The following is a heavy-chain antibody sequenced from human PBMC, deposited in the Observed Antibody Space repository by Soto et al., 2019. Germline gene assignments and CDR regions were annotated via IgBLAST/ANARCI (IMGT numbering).Heavy chain of an antibody. CDR2: IRGFSPYT. CDR3: ARDRGYDAHDYYYNAMDV. J-gene: IGHJ6*02. D-gene: IGHD2-15*01. CDR1: GFTLRTYT. V-gene: IGHV3-21*01. Sequence: EVQLVESGGGLVKPGGSLRLSCISSGFTLRTYTMNWIRQAPGKGLEWVSGIRGFSPYTFYAESVKGRFTISRDNAKNSLYLQMNSRRAEDTAVYYCARDRGYDAHDYYYNAMDVWGQGTTVTVSS.